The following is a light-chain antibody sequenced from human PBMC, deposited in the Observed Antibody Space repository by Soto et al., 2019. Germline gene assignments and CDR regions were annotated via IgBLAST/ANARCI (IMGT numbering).Light chain of an antibody. Sequence: QAVVTQPPSASGSPGQSVTISCTGTSSDVGGYNYVSWYQQYPGRAPKLMIYEVTKRPSGVPDRFSGSKSGNTAFLTVTGLQSEDEADYYCSSYVASNNFYLVLGGGTKLTVL. CDR1: SSDVGGYNY. J-gene: IGLJ3*02. V-gene: IGLV2-8*01. CDR2: EVT. CDR3: SSYVASNNFYLV.